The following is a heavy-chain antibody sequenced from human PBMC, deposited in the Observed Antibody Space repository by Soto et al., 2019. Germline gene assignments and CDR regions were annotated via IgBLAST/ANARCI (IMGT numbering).Heavy chain of an antibody. CDR1: GGSISSSSYY. J-gene: IGHJ4*02. V-gene: IGHV4-39*01. CDR2: IYYSVTT. D-gene: IGHD2-15*01. CDR3: ARLDICAATYYFDY. Sequence: QLQLQESGPGLVKPSETLSLTCTVSGGSISSSSYYWGWIRQPPGKGLEWIGSIYYSVTTYYNPSIKSRVTFSVDTSKNQVSLKLNSVPAADAAVYYCARLDICAATYYFDYWGQRTLVTVSS.